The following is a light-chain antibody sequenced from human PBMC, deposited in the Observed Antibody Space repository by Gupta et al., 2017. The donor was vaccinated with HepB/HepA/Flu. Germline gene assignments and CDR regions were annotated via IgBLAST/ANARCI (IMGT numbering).Light chain of an antibody. CDR2: YDD. Sequence: SVXXXPRQRXTXSXSGSSSNIGNNAVNWYQQLPGKAPKLLIYYDDLLPSGVSDRFSGSKSGTSASLAISGLQSEDEADYYCAAWDDSLNGFVFGGGTKLTVL. CDR1: SSNIGNNA. J-gene: IGLJ3*02. V-gene: IGLV1-36*01. CDR3: AAWDDSLNGFV.